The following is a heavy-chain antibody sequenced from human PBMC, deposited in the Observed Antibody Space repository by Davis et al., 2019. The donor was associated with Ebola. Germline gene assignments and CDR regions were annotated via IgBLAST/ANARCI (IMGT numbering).Heavy chain of an antibody. J-gene: IGHJ3*02. V-gene: IGHV3-48*02. D-gene: IGHD6-19*01. CDR1: GFTFSSYG. CDR2: ISTSSTTI. CDR3: ARDSGWLHPYDAFDI. Sequence: GESLKISCAASGFTFSSYGMHWVRQAPGKGLEWISHISTSSTTIYYADSVKGRFTIFRDTAKNSLYLKMNSLRDEDTALYYCARDSGWLHPYDAFDIWGQGTLVTVSS.